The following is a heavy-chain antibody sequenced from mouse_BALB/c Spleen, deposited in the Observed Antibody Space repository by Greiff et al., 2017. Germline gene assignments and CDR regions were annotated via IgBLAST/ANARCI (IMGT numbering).Heavy chain of an antibody. D-gene: IGHD2-14*01. J-gene: IGHJ1*01. Sequence: VKLMESGAELARPGASVKMSCKASGYTFTSYTMHWVKQRPGQGLEWIGYINPSSGYTNYNQKFKDKATLTADKSSSTAYMQLSSLTSEDSAVYYCATDDYRYDGYFDVWGEGTTVTVSS. CDR2: INPSSGYT. CDR1: GYTFTSYT. CDR3: ATDDYRYDGYFDV. V-gene: IGHV1-4*01.